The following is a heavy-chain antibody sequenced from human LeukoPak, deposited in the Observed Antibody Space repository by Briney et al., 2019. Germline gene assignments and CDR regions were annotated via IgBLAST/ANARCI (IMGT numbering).Heavy chain of an antibody. Sequence: GGSLRLSCAASGFSFSDYTMNWVRLAPGKGLEWVSSISGSSNYIYYADSVKGRFTISRGNAKNSLYLQMNSLRVEDTAVYYCARDESGDNDAFDIWGRGTMDTVSS. J-gene: IGHJ3*02. V-gene: IGHV3-21*01. CDR3: ARDESGDNDAFDI. CDR2: ISGSSNYI. CDR1: GFSFSDYT. D-gene: IGHD2-21*01.